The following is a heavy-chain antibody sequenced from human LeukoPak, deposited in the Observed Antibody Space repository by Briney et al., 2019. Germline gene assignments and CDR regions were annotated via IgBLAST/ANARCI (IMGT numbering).Heavy chain of an antibody. Sequence: SETLSLTCTVSGGSIGSYYWSWIRQPAGKGLEWIGRIYTSGSTNYNPSLKSRVTVSVDTSKNQFSLKLSSVTAADTAVYYCAKESNDYVWGSYRYTPMIDYWGQGTLVTVSS. D-gene: IGHD3-16*02. CDR1: GGSIGSYY. CDR3: AKESNDYVWGSYRYTPMIDY. V-gene: IGHV4-4*07. CDR2: IYTSGST. J-gene: IGHJ4*02.